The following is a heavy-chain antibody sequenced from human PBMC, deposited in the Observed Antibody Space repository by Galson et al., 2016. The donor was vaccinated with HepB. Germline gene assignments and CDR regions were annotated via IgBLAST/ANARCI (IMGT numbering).Heavy chain of an antibody. CDR1: GYTFIGYY. J-gene: IGHJ4*02. D-gene: IGHD3-16*01. CDR3: ATGRLPIWAGGGTYDF. CDR2: INPQSGGT. Sequence: SVKVSCKASGYTFIGYYVEWLRQAPGHGLEWVGRINPQSGGTEVGQKFQGRVTMTRNTPLRTVDLEVTGLTSGDTAIYYCATGRLPIWAGGGTYDFWGQGTRVTVSS. V-gene: IGHV1-2*02.